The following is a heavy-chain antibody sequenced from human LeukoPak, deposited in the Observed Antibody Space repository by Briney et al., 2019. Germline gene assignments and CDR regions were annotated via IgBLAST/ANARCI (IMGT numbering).Heavy chain of an antibody. J-gene: IGHJ3*02. CDR2: ISTYNDHR. CDR1: GYTFTSYY. V-gene: IGHV1-18*04. Sequence: ASVKVSCKASGYTFTSYYMHWVRQAPGQGLEWMGWISTYNDHRNYAQNLQNLQGRVTMTIDTSTSTVYMELRSLRSDDTAVYYCARDRGYSPDSFDIWGQGTMVIVSS. CDR3: ARDRGYSPDSFDI. D-gene: IGHD5-18*01.